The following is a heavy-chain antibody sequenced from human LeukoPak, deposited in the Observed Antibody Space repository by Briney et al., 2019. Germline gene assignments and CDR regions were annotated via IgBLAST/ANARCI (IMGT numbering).Heavy chain of an antibody. J-gene: IGHJ1*01. CDR2: ISGSGGST. CDR3: AKDPKLVPAASGYFQH. Sequence: SGGSLRLSCAASGFTFSSYAMSWVRQAPGKGLEWVSAISGSGGSTYYADSVKGRFTISRDNSKNTLYLQMNSLRAEDTAVYYCAKDPKLVPAASGYFQHWGQGTLVTVSS. CDR1: GFTFSSYA. D-gene: IGHD2-2*01. V-gene: IGHV3-23*01.